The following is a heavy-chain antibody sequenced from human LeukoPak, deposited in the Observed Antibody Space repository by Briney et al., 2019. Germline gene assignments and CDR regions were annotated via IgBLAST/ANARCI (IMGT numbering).Heavy chain of an antibody. Sequence: PSETLSLTCAVYGGSFSGYYWTWIRQPPGKGLEWIAEINHSGGTTYNPSLESRVTISVDTSKNHFSLELSSVTAADTAVYYCVRRDYDVLTGDSSRDYWGQGTLVTVSS. CDR3: VRRDYDVLTGDSSRDY. J-gene: IGHJ4*02. V-gene: IGHV4-34*01. CDR2: INHSGGT. D-gene: IGHD3-9*01. CDR1: GGSFSGYY.